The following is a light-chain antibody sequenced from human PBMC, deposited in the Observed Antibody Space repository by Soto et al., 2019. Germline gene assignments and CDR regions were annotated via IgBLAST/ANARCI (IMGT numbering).Light chain of an antibody. J-gene: IGLJ3*02. CDR2: SNN. CDR1: SSNIGSNP. CDR3: AAWDDSRNGHVV. Sequence: QSVLTQPPSASGTPGQRVTISCSGSSSNIGSNPVNWYQQLPGTAPKLLIYSNNQRPSGVTDRFSGSESGTSASLSISGLQSEDEADYSCAAWDDSRNGHVVFGGGTTVTVL. V-gene: IGLV1-44*01.